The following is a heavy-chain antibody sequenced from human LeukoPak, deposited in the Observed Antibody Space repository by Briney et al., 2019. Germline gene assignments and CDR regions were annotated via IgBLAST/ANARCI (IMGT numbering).Heavy chain of an antibody. CDR1: GGSISSGSYY. J-gene: IGHJ4*02. D-gene: IGHD4-17*01. CDR3: ARGAPIYGDRIDY. Sequence: SETLSLTCTVSGGSISSGSYYWSWIRQPAGKGLEWIGRIYTSGSTNYNPSLKSRVTISVDTSRNQFSLKLSSVTAADTAVYYCARGAPIYGDRIDYWGQGTLVTVSS. CDR2: IYTSGST. V-gene: IGHV4-61*02.